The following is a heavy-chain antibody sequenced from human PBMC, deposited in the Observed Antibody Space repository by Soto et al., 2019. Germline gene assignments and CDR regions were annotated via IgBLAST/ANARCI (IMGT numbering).Heavy chain of an antibody. D-gene: IGHD3-22*01. Sequence: GSLRLSCAASGFTFSSYAMSWVRQAPGKGLEWVSAISGSGGSTYYADSVKGRFTISRDNSKNTLYLQMNSLRAEDTAVYYCAKDHPFYYDSSGYYLGGYWGQGSLVTVAS. CDR3: AKDHPFYYDSSGYYLGGY. CDR2: ISGSGGST. CDR1: GFTFSSYA. J-gene: IGHJ4*02. V-gene: IGHV3-23*01.